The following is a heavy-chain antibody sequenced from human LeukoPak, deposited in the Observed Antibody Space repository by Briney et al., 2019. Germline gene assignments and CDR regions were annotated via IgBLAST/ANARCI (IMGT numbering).Heavy chain of an antibody. V-gene: IGHV4-59*12. CDR1: GGSISSYY. CDR2: IYYSGST. Sequence: TPSETLSLTCTASGGSISSYYWSWIRQPPGKGLEWIGYIYYSGSTNYNPSLKSRVTISVDTSRNQFSLKLSSVTAADTAVYYCARAPMHAAEAYDGRAAGFDYWGQGTLVTVSS. J-gene: IGHJ4*02. CDR3: ARAPMHAAEAYDGRAAGFDY. D-gene: IGHD3-16*01.